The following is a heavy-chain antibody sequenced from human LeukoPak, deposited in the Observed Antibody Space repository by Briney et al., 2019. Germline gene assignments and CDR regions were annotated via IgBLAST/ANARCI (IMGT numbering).Heavy chain of an antibody. CDR3: ARHYRDDLETVVFDY. D-gene: IGHD3-16*02. CDR2: IYTSGST. V-gene: IGHV4-4*09. CDR1: GGSISSYY. J-gene: IGHJ4*02. Sequence: SETLSLTCTVSGGSISSYYWSWIRQPPGKGLEWIGYIYTSGSTNYNRSLKSRVTISVDTSKNQFSLKLSSVTAADTAVYYCARHYRDDLETVVFDYWGQGTLVTVSS.